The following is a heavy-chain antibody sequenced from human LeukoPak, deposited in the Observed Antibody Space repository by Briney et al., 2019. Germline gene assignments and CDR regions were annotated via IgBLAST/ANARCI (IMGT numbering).Heavy chain of an antibody. Sequence: GGSLRLSCAASGFTFSSHWMHWVRHAPGKGLVWVSRINSGGSITTYADSAQGRFTISRDNAKNTLYLQMNSLRVEDTAVYYCARDYNWNPPDYWGQGTLVTVSS. CDR2: INSGGSIT. CDR3: ARDYNWNPPDY. J-gene: IGHJ4*02. CDR1: GFTFSSHW. V-gene: IGHV3-74*01. D-gene: IGHD1-1*01.